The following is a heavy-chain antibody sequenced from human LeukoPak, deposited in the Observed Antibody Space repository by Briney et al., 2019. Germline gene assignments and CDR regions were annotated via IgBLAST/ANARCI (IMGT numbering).Heavy chain of an antibody. Sequence: GGSLRLSCAASGFTFSSYWMHWGRQTPGKGLVCVSRINSAGSSTDYADSVKGRFTISRDNAKNTLYLQMNSLKTEDTAVYYCTTVVEQWLMDEAFDIWGQGTMVTVSS. V-gene: IGHV3-74*01. CDR3: TTVVEQWLMDEAFDI. D-gene: IGHD6-19*01. CDR1: GFTFSSYW. CDR2: INSAGSST. J-gene: IGHJ3*02.